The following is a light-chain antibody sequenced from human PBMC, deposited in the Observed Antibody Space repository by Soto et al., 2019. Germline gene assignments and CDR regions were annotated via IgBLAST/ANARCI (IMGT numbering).Light chain of an antibody. CDR2: GAS. CDR3: QQYGSSGT. Sequence: IVMTQSPATLSVSPGERATLYCRASQSVSSNLAWYQQKPGQAPRLLIYGASTRATGIPARFSGSGSGTEFTLTISRLEPEDFAVYYCQQYGSSGTFGQGTKVDIK. J-gene: IGKJ1*01. V-gene: IGKV3-15*01. CDR1: QSVSSN.